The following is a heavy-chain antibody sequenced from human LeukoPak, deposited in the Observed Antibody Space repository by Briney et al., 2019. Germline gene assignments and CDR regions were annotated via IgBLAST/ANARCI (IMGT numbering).Heavy chain of an antibody. V-gene: IGHV4-38-2*01. J-gene: IGHJ4*02. CDR3: ARHVRYCSSTSCWYFDY. CDR2: IYHSGST. Sequence: PSETLSLTCAVSGYSISSGYYWGWIRQPPGKGLGWIGSIYHSGSTYYNPSLKSRVTISVDTSKNQFSLKLSSVTAADTAVYYCARHVRYCSSTSCWYFDYWGQGTLVTVSS. CDR1: GYSISSGYY. D-gene: IGHD2-2*01.